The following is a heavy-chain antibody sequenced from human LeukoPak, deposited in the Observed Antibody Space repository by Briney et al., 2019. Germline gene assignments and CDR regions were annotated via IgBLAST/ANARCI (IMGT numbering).Heavy chain of an antibody. CDR3: ANAVTDYLFYYYYYMDV. V-gene: IGHV3-30*04. Sequence: PGRSLRLSCAASGFTFSNYAMHWVRQAPGKGLEWVAVRSYDGSNKYYADSVKGRFTISRDNSKNTLYLQMNSLRAEDTAVYYCANAVTDYLFYYYYYMDVWGKGTTVTVSS. D-gene: IGHD4-17*01. CDR2: RSYDGSNK. CDR1: GFTFSNYA. J-gene: IGHJ6*03.